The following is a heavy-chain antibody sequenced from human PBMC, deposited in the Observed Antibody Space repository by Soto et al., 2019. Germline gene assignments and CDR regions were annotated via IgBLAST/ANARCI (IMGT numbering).Heavy chain of an antibody. CDR1: GFTFSSYA. D-gene: IGHD2-2*01. CDR2: ISCSGGST. J-gene: IGHJ6*03. V-gene: IGHV3-23*01. CDR3: AKEDLVPAAYYYYYMDV. Sequence: EVQLLESGGGLVQPGGSLRLSCAASGFTFSSYAMSWVRQAPGKGLEWVSAISCSGGSTYYADSVKGRFTISRDNSKNPLFLQMTRLRADDTAVYYCAKEDLVPAAYYYYYMDVWGKGTTVTVSS.